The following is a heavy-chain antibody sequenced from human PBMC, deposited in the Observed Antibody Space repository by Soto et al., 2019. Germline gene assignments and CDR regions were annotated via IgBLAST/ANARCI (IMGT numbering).Heavy chain of an antibody. CDR3: ARVGYYYGSGSYLFDP. D-gene: IGHD3-10*01. Sequence: QVQLVQSGGEVKKPGASVKVSCKASGYTFTSHSISWVRRAPGEGLEWVGWISGYNGYTNYAQNFKGRVTMTTDAXTXPAYMELRSLRPDHTAVYYWARVGYYYGSGSYLFDPWGQGTLVTVSS. CDR2: ISGYNGYT. J-gene: IGHJ5*02. CDR1: GYTFTSHS. V-gene: IGHV1-18*01.